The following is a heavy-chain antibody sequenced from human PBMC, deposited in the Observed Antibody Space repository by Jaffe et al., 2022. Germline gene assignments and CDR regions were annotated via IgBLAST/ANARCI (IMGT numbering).Heavy chain of an antibody. Sequence: EVQLVESGGGLVKPGGSLRLSCAASGFTFSSYSMNWVRQAPGKGLEWVSSISSSSSYIYYADSVKGRFTISRDNAKNSLYLQMNSLRAEDTAVYYCARCRGSGGSCYGSPDDAFDIWGQGTMVTVSS. J-gene: IGHJ3*02. V-gene: IGHV3-21*01. CDR1: GFTFSSYS. D-gene: IGHD2-15*01. CDR3: ARCRGSGGSCYGSPDDAFDI. CDR2: ISSSSSYI.